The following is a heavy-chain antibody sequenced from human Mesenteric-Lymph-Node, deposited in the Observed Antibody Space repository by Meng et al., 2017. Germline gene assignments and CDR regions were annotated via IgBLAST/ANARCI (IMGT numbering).Heavy chain of an antibody. CDR1: GFTFSSYA. Sequence: SCKASGFTFSSYAMSWVRQAPGKGLEWVSAISGSGGSTYYADSVKGRFTISRDNSKNTLYLQMNSLRAEDTALYYCAKDSYYDSSGYFGTYYYYGMDVWGHGTTVTVSS. J-gene: IGHJ6*02. CDR2: ISGSGGST. CDR3: AKDSYYDSSGYFGTYYYYGMDV. D-gene: IGHD3-22*01. V-gene: IGHV3-23*01.